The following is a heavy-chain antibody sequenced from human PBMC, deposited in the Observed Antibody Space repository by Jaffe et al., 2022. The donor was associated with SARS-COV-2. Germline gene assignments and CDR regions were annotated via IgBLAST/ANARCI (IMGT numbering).Heavy chain of an antibody. CDR2: ISGSGDTT. J-gene: IGHJ4*02. CDR1: GFTFGTYA. D-gene: IGHD6-13*01. V-gene: IGHV3-23*01. Sequence: EVRLLESGGGLIQPGESLRLSCAASGFTFGTYAMSWVRQAPGKGLEWVSAISGSGDTTYYADSVKGRFTISRDNSKNTLYLQMNSLRAEDTAVYYCAKDWYTSSWYFSAYWGQGTLVTVSS. CDR3: AKDWYTSSWYFSAY.